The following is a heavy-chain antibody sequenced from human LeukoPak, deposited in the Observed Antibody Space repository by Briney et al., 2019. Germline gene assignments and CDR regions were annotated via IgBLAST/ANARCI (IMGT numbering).Heavy chain of an antibody. CDR2: IYPGDSDT. Sequence: GESLKISRKGSGYSFTSYWIGWVRQMPGKGLEWMGIIYPGDSDTRYSPSFQGQVTISADKSISTAYLQWSSLKASDTAMYYCARGNGDYESFGAFDIWGQGTMVTVSS. J-gene: IGHJ3*02. V-gene: IGHV5-51*01. CDR3: ARGNGDYESFGAFDI. CDR1: GYSFTSYW. D-gene: IGHD4-17*01.